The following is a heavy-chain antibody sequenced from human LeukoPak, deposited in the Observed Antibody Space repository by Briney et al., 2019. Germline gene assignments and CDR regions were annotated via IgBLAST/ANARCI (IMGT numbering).Heavy chain of an antibody. V-gene: IGHV1-46*01. Sequence: ASVKVSCKASGYTFTSYYMHWVRQAPGQGLEWMGIINPSGGSTSYAQKFQGRVTMTRDMSTSTVYMELSSLRSEDTAVYYCARLYGGNPRFDYWGQGTLVTVSS. J-gene: IGHJ4*02. CDR2: INPSGGST. CDR3: ARLYGGNPRFDY. D-gene: IGHD4-23*01. CDR1: GYTFTSYY.